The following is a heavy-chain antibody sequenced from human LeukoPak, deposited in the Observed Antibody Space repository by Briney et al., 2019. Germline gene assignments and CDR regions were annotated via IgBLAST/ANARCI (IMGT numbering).Heavy chain of an antibody. CDR3: ARRAAAPGFPNWFAP. D-gene: IGHD6-13*01. CDR1: GGSISSYY. Sequence: PSETLSLTCTVSGGSISSYYWSWIRQPPGKGLEWIGYIYYSGSTNYNPSLKSRVTISVDTSKNQFSLKLSSVTAADTAVYYCARRAAAPGFPNWFAPWAQETLVTAS. V-gene: IGHV4-59*08. CDR2: IYYSGST. J-gene: IGHJ5*02.